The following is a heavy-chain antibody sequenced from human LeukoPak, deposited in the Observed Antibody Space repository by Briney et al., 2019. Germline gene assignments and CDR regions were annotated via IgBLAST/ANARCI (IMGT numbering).Heavy chain of an antibody. CDR3: AREGCSSTSCRRGWFDP. D-gene: IGHD2-2*01. CDR1: GFTFSSYG. V-gene: IGHV3-23*01. CDR2: ISGSGGST. J-gene: IGHJ5*02. Sequence: AGGSLRLSCAASGFTFSSYGMSWVRQAPGKGLEWVSAISGSGGSTYYADSVKGRFTISRDNAKNSLYLQMNSLRAEDTAVYYCAREGCSSTSCRRGWFDPWGQGTLVTVSS.